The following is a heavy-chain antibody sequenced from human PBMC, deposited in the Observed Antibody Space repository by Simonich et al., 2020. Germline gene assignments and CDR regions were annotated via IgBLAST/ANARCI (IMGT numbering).Heavy chain of an antibody. V-gene: IGHV3-7*01. CDR3: ARDGLGTAYYYYMDV. Sequence: EVQLVESGGGLVQPGGSLRLSCSASGFTFSSYWISWVRPAPGKGLGWVANLKQAGREKYYVDSVKGRLTISRDNAKNSLYLQMNSLRAEDTAVYYCARDGLGTAYYYYMDVWGKGTTVTVSS. J-gene: IGHJ6*03. CDR1: GFTFSSYW. CDR2: LKQAGREK. D-gene: IGHD7-27*01.